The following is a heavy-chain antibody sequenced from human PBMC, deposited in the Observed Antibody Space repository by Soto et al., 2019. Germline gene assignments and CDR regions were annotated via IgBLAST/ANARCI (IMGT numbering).Heavy chain of an antibody. CDR2: SNPNSGGT. CDR3: ARDRRFYDSGTYDIANDAFDV. D-gene: IGHD3-22*01. J-gene: IGHJ3*01. CDR1: GYTFTGYH. Sequence: QVQLVQSGAGVKKPGASVKVSCKSSGYTFTGYHMHRVRQAPGQGLEWMGWSNPNSGGTNYAQKFKGSVTMTRDTSISTAYMEVSRLRSEDTAVYYCARDRRFYDSGTYDIANDAFDVWGQGTMVTVSS. V-gene: IGHV1-2*02.